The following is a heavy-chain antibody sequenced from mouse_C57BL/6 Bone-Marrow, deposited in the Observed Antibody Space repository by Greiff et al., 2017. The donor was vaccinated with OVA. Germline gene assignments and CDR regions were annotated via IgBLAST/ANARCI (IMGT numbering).Heavy chain of an antibody. CDR2: IWRGGST. Sequence: VQLQQSGPGLVQPSQSLSITCTVSGFSLTSYGVHWVRQSPGKGLEWLGVIWRGGSTDYNAAFMSRLSITKDNSKSQVFFKMNSLQADDTAIYCCAKTPYGYGYAMDYWGQGTSVTVSS. CDR1: GFSLTSYG. J-gene: IGHJ4*01. V-gene: IGHV2-5*01. D-gene: IGHD2-2*01. CDR3: AKTPYGYGYAMDY.